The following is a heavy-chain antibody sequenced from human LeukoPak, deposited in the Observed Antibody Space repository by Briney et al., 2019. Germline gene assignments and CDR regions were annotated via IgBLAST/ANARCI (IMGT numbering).Heavy chain of an antibody. CDR3: AKGVLRYFDWGKGAFDI. Sequence: PGGSLRLSCAASGFTYSSYGMHWVRQAPGKGLEWVAVISYDGSNKYYADSVKGRFTISRDNSKNTLYLQMNSLRAEDTAVYYCAKGVLRYFDWGKGAFDIWGQGTVVTVSS. J-gene: IGHJ3*02. CDR1: GFTYSSYG. CDR2: ISYDGSNK. V-gene: IGHV3-30*18. D-gene: IGHD3-9*01.